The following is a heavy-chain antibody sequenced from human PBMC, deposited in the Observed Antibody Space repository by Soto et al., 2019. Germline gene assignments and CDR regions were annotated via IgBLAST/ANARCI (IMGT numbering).Heavy chain of an antibody. V-gene: IGHV4-61*01. Sequence: PSETLSLTCTVSGGSISSGNYYWSWIRQPPGKGLEWIGYIYYSGSTNYNPSLKSRVTISVDTSKNQFSLKLSSVTAADTAVYYCARGAVAGTDYWGQGTLVTVSS. CDR1: GGSISSGNYY. D-gene: IGHD6-19*01. CDR2: IYYSGST. J-gene: IGHJ4*02. CDR3: ARGAVAGTDY.